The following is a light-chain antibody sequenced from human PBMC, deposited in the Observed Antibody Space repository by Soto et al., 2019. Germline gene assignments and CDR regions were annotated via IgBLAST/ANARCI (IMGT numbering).Light chain of an antibody. CDR2: DVS. J-gene: IGLJ1*01. CDR1: SSDAGGSNY. Sequence: QSVLTQPASVSGTPGQSITISCTGTSSDAGGSNYVSWYQPLPGKAPKLMIYDVSDRPSGVSNRFSGSKSGNTASLTISGLQAEDEADYYCSSYTSSSLNVFGTGTKVTGL. CDR3: SSYTSSSLNV. V-gene: IGLV2-14*01.